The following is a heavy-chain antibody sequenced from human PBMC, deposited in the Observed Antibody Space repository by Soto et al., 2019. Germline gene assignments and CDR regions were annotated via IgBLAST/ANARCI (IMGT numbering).Heavy chain of an antibody. CDR2: ISGSGGST. Sequence: PGGSLRLSCAASGFTFSSYAMSWVRQAPGKGLGWVSAISGSGGSTYYADSVKGRFTISRDNSKNTLYLQMNSLRAEDTAVYYCAAPPGVGATIDLFDYWGQGTLVTVSS. CDR1: GFTFSSYA. CDR3: AAPPGVGATIDLFDY. J-gene: IGHJ4*02. V-gene: IGHV3-23*01. D-gene: IGHD1-26*01.